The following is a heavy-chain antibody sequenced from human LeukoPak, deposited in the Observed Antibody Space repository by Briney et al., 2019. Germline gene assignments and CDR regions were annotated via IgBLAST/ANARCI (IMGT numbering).Heavy chain of an antibody. D-gene: IGHD3-22*01. J-gene: IGHJ4*02. V-gene: IGHV3-9*01. Sequence: GGSLRLSCAASGFTFDDYAMHWVRQAPGKGLEWVSGISWNSGSIGYADSVKGRFTISRDNAKNSLYLQMNSLRAEDTAVYYCARDKRAPYYDSSGYQYYFDYWGQGTLVTVSS. CDR1: GFTFDDYA. CDR2: ISWNSGSI. CDR3: ARDKRAPYYDSSGYQYYFDY.